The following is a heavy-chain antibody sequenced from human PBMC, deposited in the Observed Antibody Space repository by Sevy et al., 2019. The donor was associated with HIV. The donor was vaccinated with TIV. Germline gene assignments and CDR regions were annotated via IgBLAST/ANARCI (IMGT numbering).Heavy chain of an antibody. CDR1: GGSISSGGYS. Sequence: SETLSLTCAVSGGSISSGGYSWSWIRQPPGKGLEWIGYIYHRGSTYYNPSLKSRVTISVDRSKNQFSLKLSSVTAADTAVYYCARGQEDYYGMDVLGQGTTVTVSS. CDR3: ARGQEDYYGMDV. J-gene: IGHJ6*02. V-gene: IGHV4-30-2*01. CDR2: IYHRGST.